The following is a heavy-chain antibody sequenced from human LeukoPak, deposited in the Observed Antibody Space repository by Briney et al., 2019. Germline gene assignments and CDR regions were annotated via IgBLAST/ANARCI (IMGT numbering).Heavy chain of an antibody. Sequence: ASVKVSCKASGYTFTSYGISWVRQAPGQGLEWMGWISAYNGNTNYAQKLQGRVTMTTDTSTSTAYMELRSLRSDDTAVYYCAREVVAYCGGDCYLADYWGQGTLVTVSS. D-gene: IGHD2-21*02. CDR3: AREVVAYCGGDCYLADY. V-gene: IGHV1-18*01. CDR1: GYTFTSYG. J-gene: IGHJ4*02. CDR2: ISAYNGNT.